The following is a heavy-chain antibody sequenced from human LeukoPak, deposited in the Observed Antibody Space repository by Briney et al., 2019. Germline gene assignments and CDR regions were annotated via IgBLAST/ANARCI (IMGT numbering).Heavy chain of an antibody. CDR3: AKDGVEPNTNNWFGFWVH. J-gene: IGHJ4*02. CDR2: IKQSSSEK. Sequence: GGVPRLSCVGPGITFCSYWMSWVRPAPGEGAGVVANIKQSSSEKYYVESVKGRFTISRDDAKNSLYLQMNNLRAEDTAVYYCAKDGVEPNTNNWFGFWVHWGQGALVTVSS. D-gene: IGHD3-10*01. V-gene: IGHV3-7*01. CDR1: GITFCSYW.